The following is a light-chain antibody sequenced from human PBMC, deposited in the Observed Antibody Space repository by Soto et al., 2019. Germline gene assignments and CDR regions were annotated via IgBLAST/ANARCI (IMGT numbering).Light chain of an antibody. CDR2: DAT. Sequence: DIPMTQSPSSLSASVGDRVTITCRASQSISGWLAWYQQKPGEAPKVLIYDATSLESGVPSRFSGSGSGTEFALTISSLQPDDFATYYCLHYDTYPWAFGQGTKVEIK. CDR1: QSISGW. V-gene: IGKV1-5*01. J-gene: IGKJ1*01. CDR3: LHYDTYPWA.